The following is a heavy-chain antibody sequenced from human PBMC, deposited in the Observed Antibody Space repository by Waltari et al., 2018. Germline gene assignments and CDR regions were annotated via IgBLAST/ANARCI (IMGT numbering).Heavy chain of an antibody. CDR3: ARVKDEFGDYGFDY. D-gene: IGHD4-17*01. Sequence: QVQLQESGLGLVEPSETLSLTCTVSGGSVSSGCSYWCWIRQPPGKGLEWVGYTHTSGRTAYNPSLQSRVTIFGDTSTNQLSLNLRSVTAADTATYFCARVKDEFGDYGFDYWGQGTLVTVSS. CDR1: GGSVSSGCSY. V-gene: IGHV4-61*01. J-gene: IGHJ5*01. CDR2: THTSGRT.